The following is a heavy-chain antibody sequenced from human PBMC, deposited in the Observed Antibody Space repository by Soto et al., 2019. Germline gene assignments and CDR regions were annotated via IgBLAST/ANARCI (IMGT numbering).Heavy chain of an antibody. Sequence: QVQLVQSGATVKSPGASVKVSCKASGYTFINKDITWVRQAAGQGHEWMGGMDIKNDYTVYAQIFKGRVPMPRDTYLDSAYMELSGLRPEDTAVSYCARVAFCTSYYKRASWFDPWGQGTLGTVS. V-gene: IGHV1-8*01. J-gene: IGHJ5*02. CDR1: GYTFINKD. D-gene: IGHD3-10*01. CDR3: ARVAFCTSYYKRASWFDP. CDR2: MDIKNDYT.